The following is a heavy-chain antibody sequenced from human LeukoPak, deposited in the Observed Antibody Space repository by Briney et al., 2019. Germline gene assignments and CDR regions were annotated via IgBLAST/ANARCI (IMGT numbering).Heavy chain of an antibody. Sequence: PGGSLRLSCAASGFTVSSNYMSWVRQAPGKGLEWVSYISTSSSYTNYAASVKGRFTISRDNARNSLYLEMNSLRAEDTAVYYCARGAIPATGTCPFDFWGQGTLVTVSS. D-gene: IGHD1-1*01. CDR3: ARGAIPATGTCPFDF. CDR1: GFTVSSNY. J-gene: IGHJ4*02. CDR2: ISTSSSYT. V-gene: IGHV3-11*05.